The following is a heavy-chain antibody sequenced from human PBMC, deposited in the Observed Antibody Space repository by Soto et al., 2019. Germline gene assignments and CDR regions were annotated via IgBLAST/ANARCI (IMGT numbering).Heavy chain of an antibody. J-gene: IGHJ4*02. D-gene: IGHD6-6*01. CDR2: IQDAGSET. V-gene: IGHV3-7*01. CDR3: ARGGQSSLSGQYYFDY. Sequence: EVQLVESGGGLVQPGGSLRLSCAVSGFMFSNYWMSWVRQAPGKGLEWVANIQDAGSETYYVDSVKGRFTISRDTAKNSLYPQLNSLRAEDTAVYYCARGGQSSLSGQYYFDYWGQGILVTVSS. CDR1: GFMFSNYW.